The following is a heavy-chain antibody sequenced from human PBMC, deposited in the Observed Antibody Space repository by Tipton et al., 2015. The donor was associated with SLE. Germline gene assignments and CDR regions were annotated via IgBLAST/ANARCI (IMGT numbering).Heavy chain of an antibody. CDR1: GFTFDDYA. J-gene: IGHJ6*03. CDR3: AKAPRSEYYMDV. CDR2: ISWDGGST. Sequence: GSLRLSCAASGFTFDDYAMHWVRQAPGKGLEWVSLISWDGGSTYYADSVKGRFTISRDNSKNSLYLQMNSLRAEDTALYYCAKAPRSEYYMDVWGKGTTVTVSS. D-gene: IGHD2-15*01. V-gene: IGHV3-43D*03.